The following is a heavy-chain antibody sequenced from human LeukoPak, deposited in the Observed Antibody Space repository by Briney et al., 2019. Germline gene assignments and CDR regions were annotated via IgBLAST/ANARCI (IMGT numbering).Heavy chain of an antibody. CDR3: ARGPGLRVYYYYYYMDV. Sequence: KPSETLSLTCSVSGGSISRSSYYWGWIRQPPGKGLEWIGSIYYSESTNYNPALKSRVTISVDTSNNEFSLKLSSVTAADTAVYYCARGPGLRVYYYYYYMDVWGKGTTVTVSS. CDR2: IYYSEST. D-gene: IGHD3/OR15-3a*01. CDR1: GGSISRSSYY. J-gene: IGHJ6*03. V-gene: IGHV4-39*07.